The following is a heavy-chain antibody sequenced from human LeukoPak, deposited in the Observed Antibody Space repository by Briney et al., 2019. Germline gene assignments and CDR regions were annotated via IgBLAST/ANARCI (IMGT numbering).Heavy chain of an antibody. J-gene: IGHJ4*02. CDR1: GGSISSYY. V-gene: IGHV4-59*01. D-gene: IGHD3-10*01. Sequence: SETLSLTCTLSGGSISSYYWSWIRQPSGKGLEWIGFTYYTGSTNYSPSLKSRVTISVDTSKNQFFLKVSSVTAADTAVYYCARHTMLRDSDCWGQGTLVTVSS. CDR2: TYYTGST. CDR3: ARHTMLRDSDC.